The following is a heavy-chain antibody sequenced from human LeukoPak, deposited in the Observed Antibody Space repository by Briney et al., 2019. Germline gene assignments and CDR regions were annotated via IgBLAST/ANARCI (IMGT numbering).Heavy chain of an antibody. CDR1: GYSFSTFD. CDR2: MDPKNGNT. CDR3: ARDNSVGDNAWWFDP. J-gene: IGHJ5*02. D-gene: IGHD1-26*01. V-gene: IGHV1-8*01. Sequence: ASVKVSCKASGYSFSTFDVNWVRQATGQGLEWMGWMDPKNGNTGYAQKFQGRVTMTRDMSTSTDYMELSSLRSEDTAIYYCARDNSVGDNAWWFDPWGQGTLVTVSS.